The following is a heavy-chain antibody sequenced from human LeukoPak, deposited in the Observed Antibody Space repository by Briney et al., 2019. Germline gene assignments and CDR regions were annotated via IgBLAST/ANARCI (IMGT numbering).Heavy chain of an antibody. D-gene: IGHD6-13*01. CDR1: GYSISSGYY. V-gene: IGHV4-38-2*02. J-gene: IGHJ4*03. Sequence: SETLSLTCTVSGYSISSGYYWGWIRQPPGKGLEWIGSIYHSGRTFYNPSLKSRVTISVDTSKNQFSLKLSSVTAADTAVYYCAREVVAAPGTVDYWGQGTLVTVSS. CDR3: AREVVAAPGTVDY. CDR2: IYHSGRT.